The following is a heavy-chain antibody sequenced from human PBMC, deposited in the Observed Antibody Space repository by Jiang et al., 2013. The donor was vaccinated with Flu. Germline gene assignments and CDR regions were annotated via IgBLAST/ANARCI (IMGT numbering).Heavy chain of an antibody. V-gene: IGHV1-69*04. CDR2: IIPILGIA. D-gene: IGHD1-26*01. CDR3: ARAGYSGSYLGAFDI. CDR1: GGTFSSYA. J-gene: IGHJ3*02. Sequence: SSVKVSCKASGGTFSSYAISWVRQAPGQGLEWMGRIIPILGIANYAQKFQGRVTITADKSTSTAYMELSSLRSEDTAVYYCARAGYSGSYLGAFDIWGQGTMVTVSS.